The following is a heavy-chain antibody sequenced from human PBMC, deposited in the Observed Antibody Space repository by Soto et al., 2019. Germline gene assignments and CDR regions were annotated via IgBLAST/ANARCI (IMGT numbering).Heavy chain of an antibody. J-gene: IGHJ4*02. CDR3: AKDGLGSCTGGTCYGSDY. Sequence: EVQLLESGGNLVQPGGSLRLSCAASGFTFSSYVMSWVRQAPGKGLEWVSTISGSGASIYDADSEKGRFTISRDNSKNTVYLQMNSLRAEDTAVYYCAKDGLGSCTGGTCYGSDYWGKGTLVTVSS. D-gene: IGHD2-15*01. CDR2: ISGSGASI. V-gene: IGHV3-23*01. CDR1: GFTFSSYV.